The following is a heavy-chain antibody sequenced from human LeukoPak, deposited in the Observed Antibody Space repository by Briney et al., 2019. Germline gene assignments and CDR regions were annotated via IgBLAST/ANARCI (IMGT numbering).Heavy chain of an antibody. CDR1: GESSFSNYY. CDR2: INHSGYT. V-gene: IGHV4-34*01. CDR3: SRQVVGNDY. Sequence: SETLSLTCAVYGESSFSNYYWSWIRETPGGALEWIGEINHSGYTNYNPSLKSRVTLSIDTSKNQFSLRLNSVTAADTAVYYCSRQVVGNDYWGQGTLVTVSS. D-gene: IGHD3-22*01. J-gene: IGHJ4*02.